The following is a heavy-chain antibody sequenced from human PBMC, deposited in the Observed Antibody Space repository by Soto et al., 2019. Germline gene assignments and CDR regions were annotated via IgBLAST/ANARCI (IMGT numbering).Heavy chain of an antibody. CDR1: GFTFSSYS. CDR3: ARVVNYDFWSGTDYMDV. CDR2: ISSSSSYI. V-gene: IGHV3-21*01. Sequence: GGSLGLSCAASGFTFSSYSMNWVRQAPGKGLEWVSSISSSSSYIYYADSVKGRFTISRDNAKNSLYLQMNSLRAEDTAVYYCARVVNYDFWSGTDYMDVWGKGTTVTVSS. D-gene: IGHD3-3*01. J-gene: IGHJ6*03.